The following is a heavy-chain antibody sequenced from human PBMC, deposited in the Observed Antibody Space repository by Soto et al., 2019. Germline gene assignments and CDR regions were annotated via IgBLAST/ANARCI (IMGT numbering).Heavy chain of an antibody. V-gene: IGHV4-39*02. Sequence: QLQLQESGPGLVKPSETLSLTCTVSGASISSSGYYWAWIRQPPGKGLEWIGGIYFSGNMYYNPSLGSRVALSVDTSKNTSSLRLGSVTAADTAVYYCARRGGIAARYVFWGQGTLVTVSS. D-gene: IGHD6-6*01. CDR1: GASISSSGYY. J-gene: IGHJ4*02. CDR2: IYFSGNM. CDR3: ARRGGIAARYVF.